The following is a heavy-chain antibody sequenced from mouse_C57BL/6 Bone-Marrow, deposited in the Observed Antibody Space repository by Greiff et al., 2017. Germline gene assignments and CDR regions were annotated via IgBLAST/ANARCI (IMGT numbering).Heavy chain of an antibody. CDR3: ARQRRHDPWYFDY. D-gene: IGHD3-2*02. V-gene: IGHV1-18*01. CDR1: GYTFTDYN. J-gene: IGHJ2*01. Sequence: EVQLQQSGPELVKPGASVKIPCKASGYTFTDYNMYWVKQSHGKSLEWIGDINPNNGGTNYNQKFKGKATLTVDKSSSTAYMELRSLTSEDTAVYYCARQRRHDPWYFDYWGQGTTLTVSS. CDR2: INPNNGGT.